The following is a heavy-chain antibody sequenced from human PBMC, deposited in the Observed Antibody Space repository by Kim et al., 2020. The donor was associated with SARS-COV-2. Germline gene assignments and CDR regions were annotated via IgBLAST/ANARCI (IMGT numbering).Heavy chain of an antibody. CDR2: ISYDGSNK. V-gene: IGHV3-30*18. CDR1: GFTFSSYG. D-gene: IGHD6-19*01. Sequence: GGSLRLSCAASGFTFSSYGMHWVRQAPGKGLEWVAVISYDGSNKYYADSVKGRFTISRDNSKNTLYLQMNSLRAEDTAVYYCAKDRSSGWYASHLPEYWGQGTLVTVSS. J-gene: IGHJ4*02. CDR3: AKDRSSGWYASHLPEY.